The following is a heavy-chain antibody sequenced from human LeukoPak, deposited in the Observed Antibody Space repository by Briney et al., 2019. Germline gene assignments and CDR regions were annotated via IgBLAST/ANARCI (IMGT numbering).Heavy chain of an antibody. V-gene: IGHV3-30-3*01. CDR2: MSYDGSNK. J-gene: IGHJ4*02. CDR1: GFTFSSYA. Sequence: GGSLRLSCAASGFTFSSYAMHWVRQAPGKGLEWVTLMSYDGSNKYYTDSVRGRFTISRDNSKDTLYLQMNSLRAEDTAVYYCARSTPAYSYGVDYWGQGTLVTVSS. D-gene: IGHD5-18*01. CDR3: ARSTPAYSYGVDY.